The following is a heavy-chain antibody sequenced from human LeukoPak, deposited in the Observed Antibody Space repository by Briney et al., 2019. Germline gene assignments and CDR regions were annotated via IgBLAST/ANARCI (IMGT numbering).Heavy chain of an antibody. CDR2: IIPIFGTA. D-gene: IGHD1-26*01. CDR1: GGTFSSYA. Sequence: GASVKVSCKASGGTFSSYAISWVRQAPGQGLEWMGGIIPIFGTANYAQKFQGRVTITTDESTSTAYMELSSLKSEDTAVYYCASRGVGAWAYFDYWGQGTLVTGSS. CDR3: ASRGVGAWAYFDY. V-gene: IGHV1-69*05. J-gene: IGHJ4*02.